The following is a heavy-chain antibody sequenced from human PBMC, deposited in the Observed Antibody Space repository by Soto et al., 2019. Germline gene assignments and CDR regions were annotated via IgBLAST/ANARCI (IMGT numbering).Heavy chain of an antibody. CDR2: IRNKPNGHTT. J-gene: IGHJ4*02. Sequence: EVQLVESGGGLVQPGGSLRLSCEGSGFTFSGHYMDWVRQAPGKGLEWLGRIRNKPNGHTTAYAASVKGRFTISRDDSKNLVYLQMNSLKSEATALYDCSTTVITAPLFEYWGQGTLVAVSS. CDR3: STTVITAPLFEY. D-gene: IGHD2-21*02. V-gene: IGHV3-72*01. CDR1: GFTFSGHY.